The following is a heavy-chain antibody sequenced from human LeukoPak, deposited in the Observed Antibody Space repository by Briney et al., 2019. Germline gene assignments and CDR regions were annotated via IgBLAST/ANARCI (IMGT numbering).Heavy chain of an antibody. CDR3: AKTWEGVAGPHDAFDI. V-gene: IGHV3-30*18. CDR2: ISYDGSNK. Sequence: GGSLRLSCAASGFTFSSYGMHWVRQAPGKGLEWVAVISYDGSNKYFADSVKGRFTISRDNSKNTLYLQMNSLRAEDTAVYYCAKTWEGVAGPHDAFDIWGQGTMVTVSS. J-gene: IGHJ3*02. CDR1: GFTFSSYG. D-gene: IGHD6-19*01.